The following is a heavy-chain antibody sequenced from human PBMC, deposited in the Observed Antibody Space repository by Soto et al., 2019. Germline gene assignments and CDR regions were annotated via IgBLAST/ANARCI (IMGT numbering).Heavy chain of an antibody. CDR2: IYSGGST. CDR1: GFTVSSNY. J-gene: IGHJ1*01. D-gene: IGHD3-22*01. CDR3: ARDRVESGYPEYFQH. V-gene: IGHV3-53*01. Sequence: EVQLVESGGGLIQPGGSLRLSCAASGFTVSSNYMSWVRQAPGKGLEWVSVIYSGGSTYYADSTKGRFTISRDNSKKTLYLQMNSLRAKDTAVYYCARDRVESGYPEYFQHWGQGTLVTVSS.